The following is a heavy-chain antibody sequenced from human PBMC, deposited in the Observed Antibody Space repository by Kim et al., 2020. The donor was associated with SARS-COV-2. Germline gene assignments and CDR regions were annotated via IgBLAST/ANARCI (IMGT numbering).Heavy chain of an antibody. J-gene: IGHJ4*02. CDR3: ASSGEIVVVVAARPPDY. D-gene: IGHD2-15*01. Sequence: VKGRFTISGDNAKNSLYLQMNSMRAEDTAVYYCASSGEIVVVVAARPPDYWGQGTLVTVSS. V-gene: IGHV3-11*04.